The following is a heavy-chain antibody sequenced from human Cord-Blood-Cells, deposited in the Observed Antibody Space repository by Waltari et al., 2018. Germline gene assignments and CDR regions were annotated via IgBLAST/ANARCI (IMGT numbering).Heavy chain of an antibody. J-gene: IGHJ4*02. Sequence: LVHSGAEVKKPGASVTVSCKASGYPSTGYSMHWLRQAPGQGLEWMGRINPNSGGTNYAQTFQGRVTMTRDTSISTAYMELSRLRSEDTAVYYCARASGYSYGYGYWGQGTLVTVAS. CDR1: GYPSTGYS. CDR3: ARASGYSYGYGY. D-gene: IGHD5-18*01. CDR2: INPNSGGT. V-gene: IGHV1-2*06.